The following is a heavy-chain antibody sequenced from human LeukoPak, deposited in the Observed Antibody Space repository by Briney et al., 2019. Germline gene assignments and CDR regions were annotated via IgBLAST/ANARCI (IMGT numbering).Heavy chain of an antibody. CDR2: IYYTGTT. Sequence: NTSETLSLTCTVSGGSVSDYYWSWIRQSPGKGLEWIGYIYYTGTTSYNPSLKSRVTISAETSKNQFSLNLISVTAADTAVYYCASRKLGNDYWGQGTLVTVSS. CDR1: GGSVSDYY. D-gene: IGHD7-27*01. J-gene: IGHJ4*02. V-gene: IGHV4-59*02. CDR3: ASRKLGNDY.